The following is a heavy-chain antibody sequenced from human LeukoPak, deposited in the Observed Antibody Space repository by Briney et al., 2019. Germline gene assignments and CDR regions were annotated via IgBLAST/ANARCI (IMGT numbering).Heavy chain of an antibody. CDR2: INPNSGGT. D-gene: IGHD2-15*01. V-gene: IGHV1-2*02. CDR3: ARDPEDIVVVVAATPGYFDY. J-gene: IGHJ4*02. Sequence: ASVKVSCKASGYTFTGYYMHWVRQAPGQGLEWMGWINPNSGGTNYAQKLQGRVTMTTDTSTSTAYMELRSLRSDDTAVYYCARDPEDIVVVVAATPGYFDYWGQGTLVTVSS. CDR1: GYTFTGYY.